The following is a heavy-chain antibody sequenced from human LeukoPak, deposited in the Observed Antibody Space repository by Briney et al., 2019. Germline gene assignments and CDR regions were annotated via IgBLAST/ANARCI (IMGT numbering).Heavy chain of an antibody. V-gene: IGHV4-4*07. Sequence: SSETLSLTCTVSGGSISSYYWSWIRQPAGKGLEWIGRIYTSGSTNYNPSLKSRVTMSVDTSKNQFSLKLSSVTAADTAVYYCARGSGYSGYDYYYYYMDVWGKGTTVTISS. CDR3: ARGSGYSGYDYYYYYMDV. D-gene: IGHD5-12*01. CDR2: IYTSGST. CDR1: GGSISSYY. J-gene: IGHJ6*03.